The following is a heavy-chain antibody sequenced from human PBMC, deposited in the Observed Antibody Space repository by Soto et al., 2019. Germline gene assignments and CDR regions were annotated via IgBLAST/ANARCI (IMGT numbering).Heavy chain of an antibody. V-gene: IGHV3-23*01. CDR1: GFTFSSYA. Sequence: GGSLRLSCAASGFTFSSYAMSWVRQAPGKGLEWVSAISGSGGSTYYADSVKGRFTISRDNSKNTLYLQMNSLRAEDTAIYYCAKVRAGTTSFGVWASYRSPGAFDIWGQGTMVTVSS. CDR3: AKVRAGTTSFGVWASYRSPGAFDI. D-gene: IGHD3-16*02. J-gene: IGHJ3*02. CDR2: ISGSGGST.